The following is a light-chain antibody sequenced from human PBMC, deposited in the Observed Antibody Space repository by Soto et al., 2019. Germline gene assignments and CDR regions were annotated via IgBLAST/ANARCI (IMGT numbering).Light chain of an antibody. CDR1: QSVSSSY. CDR3: HHYGTSPLT. CDR2: GAS. J-gene: IGKJ1*01. Sequence: EIVLTQSPGTLSLSPGQRATLSCRASQSVSSSYLAWYQQKPGQAPRLLIYGASSRATGIPDRFSGSGSGTHFTLTISRLEPEDLAVYYCHHYGTSPLTFGQGTKVEIK. V-gene: IGKV3-20*01.